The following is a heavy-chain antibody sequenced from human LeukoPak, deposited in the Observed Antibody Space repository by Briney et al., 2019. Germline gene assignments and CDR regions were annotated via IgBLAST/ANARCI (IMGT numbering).Heavy chain of an antibody. Sequence: GGSLRLSCAASGFTFRTYAMSWVRQAPEKGLEWVSGITGSGGTTYYADSVKGRFTISRDNSRNTLYLQMDSLRAEDTAVYYRAKDRSPGIAVAGTDYWGQGTLVTVSS. V-gene: IGHV3-23*01. CDR2: ITGSGGTT. CDR3: AKDRSPGIAVAGTDY. J-gene: IGHJ4*02. CDR1: GFTFRTYA. D-gene: IGHD6-19*01.